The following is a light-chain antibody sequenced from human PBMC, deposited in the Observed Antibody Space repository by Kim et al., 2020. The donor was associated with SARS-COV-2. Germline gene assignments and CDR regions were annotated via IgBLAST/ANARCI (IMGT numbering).Light chain of an antibody. Sequence: VSPGESATLSCRASQSVTNYLAWYQQRPGQAPRLLIYGASTRATGIPARFSGSGSGTEFTLAISSLQSEDFAVYYCQQYDNWPQTSGQGTKVDIK. CDR1: QSVTNY. CDR2: GAS. V-gene: IGKV3-15*01. J-gene: IGKJ1*01. CDR3: QQYDNWPQT.